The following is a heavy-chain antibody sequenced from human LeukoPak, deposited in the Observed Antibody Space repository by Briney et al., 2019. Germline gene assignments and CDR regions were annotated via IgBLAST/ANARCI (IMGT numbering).Heavy chain of an antibody. CDR3: ARGAVGRIAARDEVYFDY. D-gene: IGHD6-6*01. V-gene: IGHV1-2*06. Sequence: ASVKVSCKASGYTFTGYYMHWVRQAPGQGLEWMGRINPNSGGTNYAQKFQGRVTMTRDTSISTAYMELSRLRSDDTAVYYCARGAVGRIAARDEVYFDYWGQGTLVTVSS. J-gene: IGHJ4*02. CDR2: INPNSGGT. CDR1: GYTFTGYY.